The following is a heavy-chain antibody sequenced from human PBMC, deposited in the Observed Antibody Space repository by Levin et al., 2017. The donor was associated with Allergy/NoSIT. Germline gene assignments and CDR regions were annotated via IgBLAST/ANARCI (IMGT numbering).Heavy chain of an antibody. D-gene: IGHD6-6*01. V-gene: IGHV3-9*01. CDR1: GFTFDDYA. CDR2: ISWNSGSI. CDR3: AKVGIAARQVGGFDP. Sequence: GGSLRLSCAASGFTFDDYAMHWVRQAPGKGLEWVSGISWNSGSIGYADSVKGRFTISRDNAKNSLYLQMNSLRAEDTALYYCAKVGIAARQVGGFDPWGQGTLVTVSS. J-gene: IGHJ5*02.